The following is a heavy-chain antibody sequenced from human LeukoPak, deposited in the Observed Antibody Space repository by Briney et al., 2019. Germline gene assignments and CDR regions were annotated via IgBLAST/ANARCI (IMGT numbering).Heavy chain of an antibody. Sequence: GGTLRLSCAASGITFSSYGMSWVRQAPGKGLEWVSSISSTGGTTYYADSVKGRFTISRDNSKNTLYLQMNSLRAEDTAVYYCAKDLNYYDSSGFDYWGQGTLVTVSS. CDR1: GITFSSYG. V-gene: IGHV3-23*01. CDR2: ISSTGGTT. J-gene: IGHJ4*02. D-gene: IGHD3-22*01. CDR3: AKDLNYYDSSGFDY.